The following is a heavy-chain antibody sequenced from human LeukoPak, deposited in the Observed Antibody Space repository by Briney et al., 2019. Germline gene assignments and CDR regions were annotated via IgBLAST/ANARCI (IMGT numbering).Heavy chain of an antibody. D-gene: IGHD3-10*01. CDR1: GYSFTSYW. CDR3: ATQGVGYYYGSGSPFYGMDV. J-gene: IGHJ6*02. CDR2: IYPGDSDT. Sequence: GESLKISCKGSGYSFTSYWIGWVRQMPGKGLEWMGIIYPGDSDTRYSPSFQGQVTISADKSISTAYLQWSSLKASDTAMYYCATQGVGYYYGSGSPFYGMDVWGQGTTVTVSS. V-gene: IGHV5-51*01.